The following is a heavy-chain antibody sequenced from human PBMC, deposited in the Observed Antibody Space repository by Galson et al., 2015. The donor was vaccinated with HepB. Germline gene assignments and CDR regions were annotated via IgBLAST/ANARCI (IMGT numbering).Heavy chain of an antibody. V-gene: IGHV3-9*01. CDR2: ISWNSGSI. J-gene: IGHJ6*02. D-gene: IGHD6-6*01. Sequence: LRLSCAASGFTFDDYAMHWVRQAPGKGLEWVSGISWNSGSIGYADSVKGRFTISRDNAKNSLYLQMNSLKAEDTALYYCAKDQSSSSIYYGMDVWGQGTTVTVSS. CDR3: AKDQSSSSIYYGMDV. CDR1: GFTFDDYA.